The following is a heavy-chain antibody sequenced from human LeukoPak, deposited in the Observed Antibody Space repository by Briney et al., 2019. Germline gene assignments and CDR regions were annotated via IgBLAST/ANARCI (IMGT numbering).Heavy chain of an antibody. CDR2: IFPDDSDT. CDR3: ARRRVAGTRYYFDY. Sequence: GESLKISCKGSGYSFTSYWIAWVRQMPGKGLEWMGIIFPDDSDTRYSPSFQGQVTISADKSISTAYLQWSSLKASDTAMYYCARRRVAGTRYYFDYWGQGTLVTVSS. J-gene: IGHJ4*02. CDR1: GYSFTSYW. D-gene: IGHD6-19*01. V-gene: IGHV5-51*01.